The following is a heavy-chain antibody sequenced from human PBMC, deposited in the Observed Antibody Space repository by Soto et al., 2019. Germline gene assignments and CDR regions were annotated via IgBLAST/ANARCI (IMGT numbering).Heavy chain of an antibody. V-gene: IGHV3-33*01. Sequence: GGSLRLSCAASGFTFSSYGMHWVRRAPGKGLEWVAVIWYDGSNKYYADSVKGRFTISRDNSKNTLYLQMNSLRAEDTAVYYCARDQEHYYDSSGYCFDYWGQGTLVTVSS. CDR2: IWYDGSNK. CDR3: ARDQEHYYDSSGYCFDY. CDR1: GFTFSSYG. J-gene: IGHJ4*02. D-gene: IGHD3-22*01.